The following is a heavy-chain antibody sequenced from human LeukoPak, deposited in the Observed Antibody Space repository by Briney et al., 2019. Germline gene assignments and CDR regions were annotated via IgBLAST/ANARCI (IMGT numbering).Heavy chain of an antibody. CDR2: IYYSGST. Sequence: AETLSLTCAVSGYSISSGYYWGWIRQPPGKGLEWIGSIYYSGSTYYNPSLKSRVTISVDTSKNQFSLKLSSVTAADTAVYYCARAKDRYSSSWEYFDYWGQGTLVTVSS. CDR3: ARAKDRYSSSWEYFDY. V-gene: IGHV4-38-2*01. D-gene: IGHD6-13*01. CDR1: GYSISSGYY. J-gene: IGHJ4*02.